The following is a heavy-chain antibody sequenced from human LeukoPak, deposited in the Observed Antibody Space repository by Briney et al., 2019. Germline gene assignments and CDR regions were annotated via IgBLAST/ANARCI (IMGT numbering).Heavy chain of an antibody. V-gene: IGHV4-34*01. CDR2: VSHSGSP. CDR3: ARGGDYSDSSPVS. D-gene: IGHD3-22*01. Sequence: SETLSLTCGVYGGSFGSFSGYYWSWIRQPPGKGLEWIGEVSHSGSPNYNPSLKSRLIIPVDTSKNQISLKLSSVTAADTAVYFCARGGDYSDSSPVSWGQGTLVTVSS. J-gene: IGHJ5*02. CDR1: GGSFGSFSGYY.